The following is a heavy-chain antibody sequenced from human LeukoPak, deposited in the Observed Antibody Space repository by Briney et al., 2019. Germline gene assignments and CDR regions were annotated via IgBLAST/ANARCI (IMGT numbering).Heavy chain of an antibody. CDR2: INHSGST. Sequence: SETLSLTCAVYGGSFSGYYWSWIRQPPGKGLEWIGEINHSGSTNYNPSLKSRVTISVDTSKNQFSLKLSSVTAADTAVYYCATERLRSPMGWFDPWGQGTLVTVSS. CDR3: ATERLRSPMGWFDP. V-gene: IGHV4-34*01. CDR1: GGSFSGYY. J-gene: IGHJ5*02. D-gene: IGHD4-17*01.